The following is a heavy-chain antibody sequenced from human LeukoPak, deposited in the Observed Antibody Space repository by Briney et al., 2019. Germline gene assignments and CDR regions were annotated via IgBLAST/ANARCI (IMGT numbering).Heavy chain of an antibody. V-gene: IGHV1-2*02. Sequence: ASVTVSFMSSGYTFTVYYMHWVRQAPGQGIEWMGWINPNSGGKNYAQKFQGRVTMTRDTSISTAYMELSRLRSDDTAVYYCARAPAYDYVWGSYREGVDYWGQGTLVTVSS. CDR2: INPNSGGK. CDR3: ARAPAYDYVWGSYREGVDY. D-gene: IGHD3-16*02. CDR1: GYTFTVYY. J-gene: IGHJ4*02.